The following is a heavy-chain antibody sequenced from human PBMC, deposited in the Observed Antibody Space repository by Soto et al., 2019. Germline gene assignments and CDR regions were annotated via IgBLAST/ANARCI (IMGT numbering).Heavy chain of an antibody. CDR2: IIPIFGTA. J-gene: IGHJ6*02. V-gene: IGHV1-69*12. CDR3: ARDSVGIAVAVPPLGTYYYYYGMDV. D-gene: IGHD6-19*01. CDR1: GGTFSSYA. Sequence: QVQLVQSGAEVKKPGSSVKVSCKASGGTFSSYAISWVRQAPGQGLEWMGGIIPIFGTANYAQKFQGRVTITADESTSTAYMELSSLRSEDTAVYYCARDSVGIAVAVPPLGTYYYYYGMDVWGQGTTVTVSS.